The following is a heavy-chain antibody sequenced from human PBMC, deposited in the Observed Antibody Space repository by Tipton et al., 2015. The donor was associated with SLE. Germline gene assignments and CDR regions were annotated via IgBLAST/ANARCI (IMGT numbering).Heavy chain of an antibody. CDR1: GFTFSNYG. Sequence: SLRLSCATSGFTFSNYGMGWVRQAPGKGLEWVAIIWYDGSNKNYGDSVQGRFTISRDNFKNILYLQMTSLRADDTAVYYCARGGDDYGGKPFDYWGQGTLVTVSS. V-gene: IGHV3-33*08. D-gene: IGHD4-23*01. J-gene: IGHJ4*02. CDR2: IWYDGSNK. CDR3: ARGGDDYGGKPFDY.